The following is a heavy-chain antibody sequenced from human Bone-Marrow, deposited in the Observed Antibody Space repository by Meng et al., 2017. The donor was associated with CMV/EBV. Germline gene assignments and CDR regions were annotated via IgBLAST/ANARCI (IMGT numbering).Heavy chain of an antibody. D-gene: IGHD2-2*01. J-gene: IGHJ6*02. CDR1: GGSISSSSYY. Sequence: SETLSLTCTVSGGSISSSSYYWGWIRQPPGKGLEWIGEINHSGSTNYNPSLKSRVTISVDTSKNQFSLKLSSVTAADTAVYYCARDRRTRYCSSTSCHPAYYYGMDVWGQGTTVTVSS. CDR2: INHSGST. V-gene: IGHV4-39*07. CDR3: ARDRRTRYCSSTSCHPAYYYGMDV.